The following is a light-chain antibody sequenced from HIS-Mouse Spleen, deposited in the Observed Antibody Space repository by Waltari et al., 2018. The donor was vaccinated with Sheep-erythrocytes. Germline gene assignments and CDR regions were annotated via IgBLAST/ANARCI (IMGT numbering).Light chain of an antibody. V-gene: IGKV1-33*01. J-gene: IGKJ4*01. CDR3: QQYDNLLT. Sequence: DIQMTQSPSSLSASVGVRVTITCQASKDISNYLNWYQQKPGKAPKLLIYDASNLETGVPSRFSGSGSGTDFTFTISSLQPEDIVTYYCQQYDNLLTFGGGTKVEIK. CDR2: DAS. CDR1: KDISNY.